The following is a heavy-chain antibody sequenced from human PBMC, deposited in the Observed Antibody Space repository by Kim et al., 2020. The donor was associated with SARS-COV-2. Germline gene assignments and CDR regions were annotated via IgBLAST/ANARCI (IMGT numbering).Heavy chain of an antibody. Sequence: GMTTLYADSVKGRFTIPRDNSQTTLFLQLTSLRADDTGVYYCARGHFWGQGTLVTVSS. V-gene: IGHV3-74*01. CDR2: GMTT. J-gene: IGHJ4*02. CDR3: ARGHF.